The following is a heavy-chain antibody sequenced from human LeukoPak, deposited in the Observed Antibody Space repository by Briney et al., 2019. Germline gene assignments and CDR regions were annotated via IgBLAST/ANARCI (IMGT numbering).Heavy chain of an antibody. CDR3: ARGAGGYLYYFDY. CDR1: GYSISSGYY. Sequence: SETLSLTCTVSGYSISSGYYWGWIRHPPRKGREWIGSIYHSGSTYYNPSLKSRVTISVDTSKNQFSLKLSSVTAADTAVYYCARGAGGYLYYFDYWGQGTLVTVSS. CDR2: IYHSGST. D-gene: IGHD2-8*02. J-gene: IGHJ4*02. V-gene: IGHV4-38-2*02.